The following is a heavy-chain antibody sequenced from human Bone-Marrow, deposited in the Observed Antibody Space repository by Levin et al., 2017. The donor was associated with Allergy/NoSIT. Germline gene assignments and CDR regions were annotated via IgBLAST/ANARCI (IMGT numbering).Heavy chain of an antibody. D-gene: IGHD2-2*01. CDR2: ISYDGTNK. CDR3: ARAPWGFSRNLRPGANYGLDV. Sequence: PGGSPRLSCATSGFIFNNYPMHWVRQAPGKGLEWVAHISYDGTNKYYADSVKGRFTISRDNSKSMLSLQMNSLRVEDTAVFYCARAPWGFSRNLRPGANYGLDVWGQGTTVIVSS. V-gene: IGHV3-30-3*01. CDR1: GFIFNNYP. J-gene: IGHJ6*02.